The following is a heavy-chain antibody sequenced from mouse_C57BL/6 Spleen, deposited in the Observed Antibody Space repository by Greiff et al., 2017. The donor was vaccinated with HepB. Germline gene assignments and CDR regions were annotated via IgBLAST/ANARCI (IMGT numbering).Heavy chain of an antibody. V-gene: IGHV1-76*01. CDR3: ARGTMIRYYGV. Sequence: LSFNSSGYTFTDYYINWVKQRPGQGLEWIARIYPGSGNTYYNEKFKGKATLTAEKSSSTAYMQLSSLTSEDSAVYFCARGTMIRYYGVWGTGTTVTVAS. CDR1: GYTFTDYY. J-gene: IGHJ1*03. CDR2: IYPGSGNT. D-gene: IGHD2-4*01.